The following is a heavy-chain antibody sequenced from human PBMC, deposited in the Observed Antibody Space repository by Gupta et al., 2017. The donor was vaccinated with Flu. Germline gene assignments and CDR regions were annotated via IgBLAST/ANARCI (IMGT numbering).Heavy chain of an antibody. Sequence: QLQLQESGPGLVKPSETLSLTCTVSGGSISSSSYYWDWIRQPPGKGLEWIGSIYYSGSTYYNPSLKSRVTISVDTSKNQFSLKLSSVTAADTAVYYCARHRKSEDFDWLIQYFDYWGQGTLVTVSS. CDR3: ARHRKSEDFDWLIQYFDY. D-gene: IGHD3-9*01. J-gene: IGHJ4*02. V-gene: IGHV4-39*01. CDR1: GGSISSSSYY. CDR2: IYYSGST.